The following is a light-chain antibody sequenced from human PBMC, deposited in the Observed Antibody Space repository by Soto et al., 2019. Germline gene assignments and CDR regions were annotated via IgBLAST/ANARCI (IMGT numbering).Light chain of an antibody. V-gene: IGLV2-14*01. CDR1: SSDVGGYNY. CDR3: NSYTSDYTYV. CDR2: EVS. Sequence: QSVLTQPASVSGSPGQSITISCTGSSSDVGGYNYVSWYQQHPGKAPKLMIYEVSNRPSGISNRFSGSKSGSTASLTISGLQAEDEADYYCNSYTSDYTYVFGTGTKVTVL. J-gene: IGLJ1*01.